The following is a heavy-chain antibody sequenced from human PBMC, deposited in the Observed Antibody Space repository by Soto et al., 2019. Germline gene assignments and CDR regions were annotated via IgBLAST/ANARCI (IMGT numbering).Heavy chain of an antibody. V-gene: IGHV3-23*03. Sequence: EVQLLESGGGLVQPGGSLRLSCVGSGFNMVNYAMTWVRQAPGKGLEWVSLLYSGGGTTHSADSVEGRVTVSRDNSKNTMYLQISSLRDEDTAVYYCARTIIHYYFDSWGHGALVTVSS. CDR1: GFNMVNYA. J-gene: IGHJ4*01. CDR2: LYSGGGTT. CDR3: ARTIIHYYFDS.